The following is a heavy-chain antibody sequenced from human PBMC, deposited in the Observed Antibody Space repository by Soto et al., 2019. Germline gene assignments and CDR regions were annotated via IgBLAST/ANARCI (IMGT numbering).Heavy chain of an antibody. J-gene: IGHJ4*02. CDR3: ARGQQGQQPTLYYFDY. CDR1: GGTFNNYA. D-gene: IGHD6-13*01. CDR2: ISPVFGTA. Sequence: QVQLVQSGPEVKKPGSSLKVSCKASGGTFNNYATTWVRQAPGQGLEGRGGISPVFGTATYAQKFQGRLTISADESTTTVYMELSRLTSEDTAVYFCARGQQGQQPTLYYFDYWGQGTLVTVSS. V-gene: IGHV1-69*01.